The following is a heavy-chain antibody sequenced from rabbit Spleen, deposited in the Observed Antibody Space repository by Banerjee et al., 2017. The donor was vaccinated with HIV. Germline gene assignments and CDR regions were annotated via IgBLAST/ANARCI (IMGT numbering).Heavy chain of an antibody. CDR1: GLDFSSSYY. J-gene: IGHJ3*01. CDR3: ARRYENTYGL. D-gene: IGHD6-1*01. V-gene: IGHV1S45*01. Sequence: QEQLVESGGGLVQPGASLTLTCTASGLDFSSSYYMCWVRRAPGKGMDWIGCIYAGSSGSPCYASWAKGRFTISNTSSTTVTLQMTSLTAAVPAAYFCARRYENTYGLWGQGTLVTVS. CDR2: IYAGSSGSP.